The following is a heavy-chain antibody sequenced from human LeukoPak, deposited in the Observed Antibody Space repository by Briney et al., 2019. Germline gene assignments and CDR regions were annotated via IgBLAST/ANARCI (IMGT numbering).Heavy chain of an antibody. D-gene: IGHD5-12*01. J-gene: IGHJ4*02. Sequence: TASETLSLTCSVSAGSISSHYWSWIRQPPGKGLEWIGYIYYSGTTNYNPSLKSRVTISVDTSKNQFSLKLSSVTAADTAVYYCARQSGGYSGYHDPYWGQGTLVTVSS. CDR2: IYYSGTT. CDR3: ARQSGGYSGYHDPY. V-gene: IGHV4-59*08. CDR1: AGSISSHY.